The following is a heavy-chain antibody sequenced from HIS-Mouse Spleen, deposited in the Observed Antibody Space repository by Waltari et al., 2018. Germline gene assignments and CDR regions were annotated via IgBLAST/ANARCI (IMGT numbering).Heavy chain of an antibody. CDR3: ARIAEGYSSGWYAFDY. Sequence: QVTLRESGPALVKPTQTLTLTCTFSGFSLSTSGMCVSWIRQPPGKALEWLARIDWDYDKYYSPSLKTRLTTSQDTPKNQVVLTMTNMDPVDTATYYCARIAEGYSSGWYAFDYWGQGTLVTVSS. CDR2: IDWDYDK. V-gene: IGHV2-70*15. CDR1: GFSLSTSGMC. J-gene: IGHJ4*02. D-gene: IGHD6-19*01.